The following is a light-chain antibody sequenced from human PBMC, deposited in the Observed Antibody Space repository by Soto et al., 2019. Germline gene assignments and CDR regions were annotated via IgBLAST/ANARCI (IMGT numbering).Light chain of an antibody. V-gene: IGLV1-40*01. Sequence: QPVLTQPTSVSVAPGLRVTISCTGTSANLGAGYDVHRYQQLPGTAPKLLTYGDNNRPSGVPGRFSGSKSGTSASLAITGLQAEDDADYYCQSYDNSLSGTWICGGGTKLTVL. J-gene: IGLJ2*01. CDR2: GDN. CDR1: SANLGAGYD. CDR3: QSYDNSLSGTWI.